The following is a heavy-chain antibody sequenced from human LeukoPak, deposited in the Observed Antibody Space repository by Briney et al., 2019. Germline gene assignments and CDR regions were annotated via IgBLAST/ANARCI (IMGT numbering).Heavy chain of an antibody. J-gene: IGHJ4*02. CDR1: GFTFSSSA. Sequence: GGSLRLSCAASGFTFSSSAMSWVRQAPGKGLEWVAVISYDGSNKYYADSVKGRFTISRDNSKNTLYLQMNSLRAEDTAVYYCARDQEWELPLYWGQGTLVTVSS. CDR3: ARDQEWELPLY. D-gene: IGHD1-26*01. CDR2: ISYDGSNK. V-gene: IGHV3-30-3*01.